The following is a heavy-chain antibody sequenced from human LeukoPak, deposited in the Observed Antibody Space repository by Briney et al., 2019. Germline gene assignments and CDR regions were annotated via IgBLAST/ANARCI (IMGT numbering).Heavy chain of an antibody. D-gene: IGHD3-10*01. CDR2: TSYSGIP. CDR1: GDSITSGEYH. Sequence: SEALSLTCTVSGDSITSGEYHWTWIRQQPGKGLEWIGYTSYSGIPDSNPSLKSRVTISVDTSKNQFSLKLSSVTAADTAIYYCARVDYGSGITWGQGTLVTVSS. V-gene: IGHV4-30-4*08. CDR3: ARVDYGSGIT. J-gene: IGHJ4*02.